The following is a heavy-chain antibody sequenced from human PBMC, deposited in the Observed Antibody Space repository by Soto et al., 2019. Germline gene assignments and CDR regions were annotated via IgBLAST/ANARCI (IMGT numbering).Heavy chain of an antibody. Sequence: EVQLVETGGGLIQPGGSLRLSCAASGFTVSSNYMSWVRQAPGKGLEWVSGISWNSGSIGYADSVKGRFTISRDNAKNSLYLQMNSLRAEDTALYYCAKDIYGSGSYYFDYWGQGTLVTVSS. V-gene: IGHV3-9*01. CDR2: ISWNSGSI. CDR1: GFTVSSNY. D-gene: IGHD3-10*01. J-gene: IGHJ4*02. CDR3: AKDIYGSGSYYFDY.